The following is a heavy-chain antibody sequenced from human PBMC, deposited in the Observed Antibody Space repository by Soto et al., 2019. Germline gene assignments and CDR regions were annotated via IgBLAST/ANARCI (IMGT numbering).Heavy chain of an antibody. J-gene: IGHJ4*02. D-gene: IGHD6-25*01. CDR3: ARDKAGY. Sequence: QVQLVESGGGVVQPGRSLRLSCAASGFTFSSYAMHWVRQAPGKGLEWVAVISYDGSNKYYAASVKGRFTISRDNSKNTLYLKMNSLRAEDTAVYYCARDKAGYWGQGTLVTVSS. CDR2: ISYDGSNK. V-gene: IGHV3-30-3*01. CDR1: GFTFSSYA.